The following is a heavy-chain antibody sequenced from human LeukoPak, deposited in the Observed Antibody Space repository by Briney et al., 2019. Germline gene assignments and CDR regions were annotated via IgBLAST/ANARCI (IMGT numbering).Heavy chain of an antibody. D-gene: IGHD6-6*01. V-gene: IGHV1-8*01. Sequence: GASVKVSCKASGYTFTSYDINWVRQATGQGLEWMGWMNPNSGNTGYAQKFQGRVTMTRNTSISTAYMELSSLRSEDTAVYYCARGRRGRVAARLSSGYFDYWGQGTLVTASS. J-gene: IGHJ4*02. CDR1: GYTFTSYD. CDR2: MNPNSGNT. CDR3: ARGRRGRVAARLSSGYFDY.